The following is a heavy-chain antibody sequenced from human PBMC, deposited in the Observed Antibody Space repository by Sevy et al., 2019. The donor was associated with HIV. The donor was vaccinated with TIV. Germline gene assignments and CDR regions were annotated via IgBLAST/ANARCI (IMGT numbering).Heavy chain of an antibody. CDR3: ARPYGSGSWEAFDI. V-gene: IGHV3-21*01. CDR2: ITSSSNYI. D-gene: IGHD3-10*01. CDR1: GFTFSTYT. Sequence: GSLRLSCAASGFTFSTYTMNWVRQAPGKGLEWVSSITSSSNYIYYADSVKGRFTISRDNAKDSVYLQMNGMRAEDTAVYYCARPYGSGSWEAFDIWGQGTMVTVSS. J-gene: IGHJ3*02.